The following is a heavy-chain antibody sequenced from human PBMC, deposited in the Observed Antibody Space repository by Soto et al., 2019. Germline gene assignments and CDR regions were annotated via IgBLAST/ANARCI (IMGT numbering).Heavy chain of an antibody. Sequence: PSETLSLTCAVSCGSISSGGYSWSWIRQPPGKGLEWIGYIYHSGSTYYNPSLKSRVTISVDRSKNQFSLKLSSVTAADTAVYYCARAPTYANFDYWGQGTLVTVSS. CDR1: CGSISSGGYS. CDR3: ARAPTYANFDY. CDR2: IYHSGST. J-gene: IGHJ4*02. D-gene: IGHD4-17*01. V-gene: IGHV4-30-2*01.